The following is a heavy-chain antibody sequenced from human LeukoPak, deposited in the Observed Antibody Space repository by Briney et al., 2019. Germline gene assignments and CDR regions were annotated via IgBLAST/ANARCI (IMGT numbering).Heavy chain of an antibody. CDR1: GYSINNYW. CDR3: ARHVSGTAITNYGMDV. CDR2: IYPGDSDT. D-gene: IGHD5-18*01. V-gene: IGHV5-51*01. Sequence: GESLKISCKGSGYSINNYWIGWVRQMPGKGLEWMGIIYPGDSDTRYSPSFQGQVTISADKSISTAYLQWSSLKASDTAMYYCARHVSGTAITNYGMDVWGQGTTVTVSS. J-gene: IGHJ6*02.